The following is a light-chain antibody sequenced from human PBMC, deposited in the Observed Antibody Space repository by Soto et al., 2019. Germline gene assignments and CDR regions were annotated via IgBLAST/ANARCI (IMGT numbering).Light chain of an antibody. CDR1: RSDVGAYNY. Sequence: QSALTQPASVSGSPGQSIAISCTGTRSDVGAYNYVSWYQQHPGKAPKLMISEVTNRPSGVSDRFSGSKSGNTASLTISGLQAEDEADYYCSSFTGSFTFVFGTGTKLTVL. CDR3: SSFTGSFTFV. CDR2: EVT. V-gene: IGLV2-14*01. J-gene: IGLJ1*01.